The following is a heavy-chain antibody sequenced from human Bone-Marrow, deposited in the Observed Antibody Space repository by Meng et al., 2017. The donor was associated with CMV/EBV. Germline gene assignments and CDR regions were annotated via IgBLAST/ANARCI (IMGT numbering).Heavy chain of an antibody. J-gene: IGHJ6*02. CDR3: AKGFDARRYYYGRDV. CDR1: GFTFSSYG. D-gene: IGHD6-6*01. Sequence: GESLKISCAASGFTFSSYGMHWVRQAPGKGLEWVAFIRYDGSNKYYADSVKGRFTISRDNSKNTLYLQMNSLRAEDTAVYYCAKGFDARRYYYGRDVWGQGTTVTV. V-gene: IGHV3-30*02. CDR2: IRYDGSNK.